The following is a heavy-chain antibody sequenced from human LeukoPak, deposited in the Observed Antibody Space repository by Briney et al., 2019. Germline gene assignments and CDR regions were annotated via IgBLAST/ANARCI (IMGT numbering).Heavy chain of an antibody. CDR1: GFTFSSYA. CDR2: ISDSGGTT. J-gene: IGHJ4*02. V-gene: IGHV3-23*01. D-gene: IGHD6-13*01. Sequence: AGGSLRLSCAASGFTFSSYAMSWVRQAPGEGLEWVAAISDSGGTTYYADSVKGRFTISRDNSKNTLYLQMNSLRGEDTALYYCARDRSISAAGDTYWGQGTLVTVSS. CDR3: ARDRSISAAGDTY.